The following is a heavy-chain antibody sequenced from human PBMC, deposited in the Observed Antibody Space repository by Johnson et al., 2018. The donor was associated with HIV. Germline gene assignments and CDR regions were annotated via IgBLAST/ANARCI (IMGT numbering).Heavy chain of an antibody. Sequence: VQLVESGGDLVQPGGSLRLSCAASGFTFSSYWMSWVRQAPGKGLEWAANIKQDGSEKYYVDSVKGRFTISRDNSKNTLYLQMNSLRAEDTAVYYCATSLYYYDSSGFSFDAFDIWGQGTLVTVSS. V-gene: IGHV3-7*02. D-gene: IGHD3-22*01. J-gene: IGHJ3*02. CDR1: GFTFSSYW. CDR2: IKQDGSEK. CDR3: ATSLYYYDSSGFSFDAFDI.